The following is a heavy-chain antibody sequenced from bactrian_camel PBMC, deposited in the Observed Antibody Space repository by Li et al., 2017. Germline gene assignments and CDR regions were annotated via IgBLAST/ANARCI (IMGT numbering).Heavy chain of an antibody. CDR2: ILTAGGSP. Sequence: HVQLVESGGGLVQPGGSLRLSCAASGFTFSSYDMSWVRQAPGKGLEWVSRILTAGGSPAYADSVKGRFTISRDNARNSLYLQMNSLKSEDTALYYCAKGAGPNDFGYWGQGTQVTVS. J-gene: IGHJ6*01. V-gene: IGHV3S1*01. CDR3: AKGAGPNDFGY. CDR1: GFTFSSYD. D-gene: IGHD1*01.